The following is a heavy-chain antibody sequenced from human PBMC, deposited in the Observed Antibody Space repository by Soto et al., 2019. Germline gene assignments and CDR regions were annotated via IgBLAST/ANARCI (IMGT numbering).Heavy chain of an antibody. CDR2: ISASSTYR. V-gene: IGHV3-21*06. D-gene: IGHD4-17*01. J-gene: IGHJ5*02. Sequence: GGSLRLSCGASGFRFRGFGMTWVRQAPGKGLEWVSSISASSTYRNYADAMKGRITISRDNANSFLYLELNGLRVEDTAVYFCAREVPDPTTGVPWLDPWGPGTLVTVSS. CDR1: GFRFRGFG. CDR3: AREVPDPTTGVPWLDP.